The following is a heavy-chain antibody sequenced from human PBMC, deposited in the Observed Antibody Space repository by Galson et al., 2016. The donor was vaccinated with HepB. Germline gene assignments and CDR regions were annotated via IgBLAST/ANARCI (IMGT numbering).Heavy chain of an antibody. CDR3: VGDYSSLDAFDI. V-gene: IGHV3-21*01. Sequence: SLRLSCAASGFSISTYSMNWVRQAPGKGLEWVSSISVTGEVIHYADSIQGRFTISRDNAKSSVCLEMNNLRVEDTAVYYCVGDYSSLDAFDIWGQGTMVTVSS. CDR1: GFSISTYS. J-gene: IGHJ3*02. D-gene: IGHD4-17*01. CDR2: ISVTGEVI.